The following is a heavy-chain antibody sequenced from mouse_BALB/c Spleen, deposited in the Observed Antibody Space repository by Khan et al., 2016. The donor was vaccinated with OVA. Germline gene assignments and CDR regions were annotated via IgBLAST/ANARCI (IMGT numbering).Heavy chain of an antibody. CDR3: ARDDYFVGDAMDY. V-gene: IGHV1S56*01. CDR2: IFPGNVNT. Sequence: QVQLKQSGPDLVKPGTPVRISCKASGYTFTTYYIHWVKQRPGQGLEWIGWIFPGNVNTKYNEKFKGKATLTADKSSSTAHMQLSSLTSEDAAVYCCARDDYFVGDAMDYWGQGSSVTVSS. CDR1: GYTFTTYY. J-gene: IGHJ4*01. D-gene: IGHD2-4*01.